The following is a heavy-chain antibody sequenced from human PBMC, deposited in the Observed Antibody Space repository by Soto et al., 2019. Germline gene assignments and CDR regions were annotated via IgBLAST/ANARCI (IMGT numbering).Heavy chain of an antibody. CDR2: ISYSGST. J-gene: IGHJ6*02. Sequence: QVQLQESGPGLVKPSETLSLTCTVSGGSVSSGSYYWSWIRQPPGKGLEWIGYISYSGSTNYNPYLKSRVTISVDTSKNQFSLKLSSVTAADTAVYYCAREPTTVTNYYYYALDVWGQGTTVTVSS. V-gene: IGHV4-61*01. CDR3: AREPTTVTNYYYYALDV. D-gene: IGHD4-17*01. CDR1: GGSVSSGSYY.